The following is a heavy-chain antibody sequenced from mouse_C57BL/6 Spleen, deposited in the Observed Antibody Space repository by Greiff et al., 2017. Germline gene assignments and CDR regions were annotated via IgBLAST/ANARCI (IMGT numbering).Heavy chain of an antibody. J-gene: IGHJ4*01. V-gene: IGHV5-17*01. CDR1: GFTFSDYG. CDR3: AWWGLGHGYAMDY. CDR2: ISTGSSTI. D-gene: IGHD3-3*01. Sequence: EVMLVESGGGLVKPGGSLKLSCAASGFTFSDYGMHWVRQAPEKGLEWVAYISTGSSTINYADTVKGRFTFSRDKAKITLFLQMTSLRSEDAAVYYCAWWGLGHGYAMDYWGQGTSVTVSS.